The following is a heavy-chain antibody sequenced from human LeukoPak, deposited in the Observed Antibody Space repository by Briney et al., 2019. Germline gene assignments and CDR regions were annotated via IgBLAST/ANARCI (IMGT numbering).Heavy chain of an antibody. CDR2: INAGNGNT. Sequence: ASVKVSCKASGYTFTSYAMHWVRQAPGQRLEWMGWINAGNGNTKYSQKFQGRVTITRNTSISTAYMELSSLRSEDTAVYYCASVTYYDFWSGPRGFDPWGQGTLVTVSS. D-gene: IGHD3-3*01. V-gene: IGHV1-3*01. CDR1: GYTFTSYA. J-gene: IGHJ5*02. CDR3: ASVTYYDFWSGPRGFDP.